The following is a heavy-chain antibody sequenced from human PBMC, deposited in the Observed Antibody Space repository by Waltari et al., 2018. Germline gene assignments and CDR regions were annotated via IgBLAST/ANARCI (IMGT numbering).Heavy chain of an antibody. V-gene: IGHV4-59*02. J-gene: IGHJ4*02. D-gene: IGHD3-3*01. CDR3: ARVSRSGTVNY. Sequence: QVQLQESGPGVVQPSETLSLTCTVSGASVTGTHWGWIRQPPGKGLEWIGYIYYSGSTNYNPSLKSRVTISVDTSKNQFSLKLSSVTAADTAVYYCARVSRSGTVNYWGQGTLVTVSS. CDR1: GASVTGTH. CDR2: IYYSGST.